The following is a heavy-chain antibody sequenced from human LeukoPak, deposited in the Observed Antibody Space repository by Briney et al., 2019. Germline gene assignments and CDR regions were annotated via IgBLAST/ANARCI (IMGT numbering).Heavy chain of an antibody. CDR1: GFTFSSYA. Sequence: AGGSLRLSCAASGFTFSSYAMSWVRQAAGKGREWVAAISGSGGSTYYADSVKGRFTISRDNSKNTLYLQMNSLRAEDTAVYYCAKDHHDYGDYVPYFDYWGQGTLVTVSS. D-gene: IGHD4-17*01. J-gene: IGHJ4*02. CDR3: AKDHHDYGDYVPYFDY. CDR2: ISGSGGST. V-gene: IGHV3-23*01.